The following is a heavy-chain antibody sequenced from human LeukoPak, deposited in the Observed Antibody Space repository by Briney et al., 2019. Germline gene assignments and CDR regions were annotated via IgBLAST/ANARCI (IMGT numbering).Heavy chain of an antibody. CDR3: ATNVKLRYFDSSGY. CDR2: ISSSGSTI. J-gene: IGHJ4*02. Sequence: GGSLRLSCAASGFTFSDYYMSWIRQAPGKGLEWVSYISSSGSTIYYADSVKGRFTISRDNAKNSLYLQMNSLRAEDTAVYYCATNVKLRYFDSSGYWGQGTLVTVSS. CDR1: GFTFSDYY. D-gene: IGHD3-9*01. V-gene: IGHV3-11*01.